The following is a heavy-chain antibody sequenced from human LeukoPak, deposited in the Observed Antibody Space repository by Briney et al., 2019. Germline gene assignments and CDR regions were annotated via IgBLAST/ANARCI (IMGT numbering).Heavy chain of an antibody. D-gene: IGHD3-22*01. CDR1: GGTFSSYA. CDR2: ISAYNGNT. CDR3: ARDRYYDSSGYSY. J-gene: IGHJ4*02. V-gene: IGHV1-18*01. Sequence: ASVKVSCKASGGTFSSYAISWVRQAPGQGLEWMGWISAYNGNTNYAQKLQARVTMTTDTSTSTAYMELRSLRSDDTAMYYCARDRYYDSSGYSYWGQGTLVTVSS.